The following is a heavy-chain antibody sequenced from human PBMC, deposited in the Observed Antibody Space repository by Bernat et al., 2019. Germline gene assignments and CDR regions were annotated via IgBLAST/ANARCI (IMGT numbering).Heavy chain of an antibody. V-gene: IGHV3-73*01. Sequence: EVQLVESGGGLVQPGGSLKLSCAASGFTFSGSAMHWVRQASGKGLEWVGRIRSKANSYATAYAASVKGRFTISRDDSKNTAYLQMNSLRAEDTAVYYCARGRWTIDYWGQGTLVTVSS. D-gene: IGHD3/OR15-3a*01. CDR2: IRSKANSYAT. CDR1: GFTFSGSA. CDR3: ARGRWTIDY. J-gene: IGHJ4*02.